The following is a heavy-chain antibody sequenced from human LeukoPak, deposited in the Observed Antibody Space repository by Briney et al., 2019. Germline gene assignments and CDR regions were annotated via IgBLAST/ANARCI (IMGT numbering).Heavy chain of an antibody. J-gene: IGHJ5*02. D-gene: IGHD3-3*01. CDR1: GFTFSSYW. V-gene: IGHV3-7*01. Sequence: GGSLRLSRAASGFTFSSYWMSWVRQAPGKGLEWVANIKQDGSEKYYVDSVKGRFTISRDNAKNSLYLQMNSLRAEDTAVYYCARYARDFWSGYPQTWGQGTLVTVSS. CDR3: ARYARDFWSGYPQT. CDR2: IKQDGSEK.